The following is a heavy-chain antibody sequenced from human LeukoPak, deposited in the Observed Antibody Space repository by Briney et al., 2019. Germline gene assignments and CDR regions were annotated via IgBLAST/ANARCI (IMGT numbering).Heavy chain of an antibody. V-gene: IGHV3-21*01. Sequence: GGSLRLSCAASGFTSSSYSMNWVRQAPGEGLEWVSSISSSSSYIYYADSVKGRFTISRDNAKNSLYLQMNSLRAEDTAVYYCARGLGKIQYFDYWGQGTLVTVSS. CDR3: ARGLGKIQYFDY. CDR1: GFTSSSYS. CDR2: ISSSSSYI. D-gene: IGHD3-16*01. J-gene: IGHJ4*02.